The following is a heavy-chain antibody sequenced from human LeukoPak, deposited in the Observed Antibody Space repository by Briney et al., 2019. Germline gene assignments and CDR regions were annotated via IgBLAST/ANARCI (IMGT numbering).Heavy chain of an antibody. CDR3: AKATYYYDSSNFQH. D-gene: IGHD3-22*01. V-gene: IGHV3-30*18. CDR1: GFTFSSYG. CDR2: ISYDGSNK. J-gene: IGHJ1*01. Sequence: PGRSLRLSCAASGFTFSSYGMHWVRQAPGKGLEWVAVISYDGSNKYYADSVKGRFTISRDNSKNTLYLQMNSLRAEDTAVYYCAKATYYYDSSNFQHWGQGTLVTVSS.